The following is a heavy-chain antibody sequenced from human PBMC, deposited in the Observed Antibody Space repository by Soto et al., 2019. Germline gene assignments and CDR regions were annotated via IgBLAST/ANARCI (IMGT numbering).Heavy chain of an antibody. Sequence: PSETLSLTCTVSGGSISSSSYYWGWIRQPPGKGLEWIGSIYYSGSTYYNPSLKSRVTISVDTSKNQFSLKLSSVTAADTAVYYCARQDSDEGYCSSTSCYSSWFDPWGQGTLVTVSS. CDR2: IYYSGST. D-gene: IGHD2-2*01. V-gene: IGHV4-39*01. CDR1: GGSISSSSYY. CDR3: ARQDSDEGYCSSTSCYSSWFDP. J-gene: IGHJ5*02.